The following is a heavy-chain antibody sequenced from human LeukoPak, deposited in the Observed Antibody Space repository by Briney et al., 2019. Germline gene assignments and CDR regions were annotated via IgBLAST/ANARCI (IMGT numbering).Heavy chain of an antibody. CDR2: INHNGNVN. J-gene: IGHJ4*02. V-gene: IGHV3-7*03. CDR1: GFTFSSYW. Sequence: GGSLRLSCAASGFTFSSYWMNWARQAPGKGLEWVASINHNGNVNYYVDSVKGRFTISRDNSKNTLYLQMNSLRAEDTAVYYCAKVIRSHYDSSGYYFPFDYWGQGTLVTVSS. CDR3: AKVIRSHYDSSGYYFPFDY. D-gene: IGHD3-22*01.